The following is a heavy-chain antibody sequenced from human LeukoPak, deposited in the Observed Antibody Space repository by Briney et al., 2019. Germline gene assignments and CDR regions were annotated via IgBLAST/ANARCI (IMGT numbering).Heavy chain of an antibody. CDR3: AKDYYYDSSGYSFHYYYYMDV. J-gene: IGHJ6*03. CDR2: IRYDGSNK. CDR1: GFTFSSHR. D-gene: IGHD3-22*01. Sequence: GGSLRLPCAASGFTFSSHRMNWVRQAPGKGLEWVAFIRYDGSNKYYADSVKGRFTISRDNSKNTLYLQMNSLRAEDTAVYYCAKDYYYDSSGYSFHYYYYMDVWGKGTTVTISS. V-gene: IGHV3-30*02.